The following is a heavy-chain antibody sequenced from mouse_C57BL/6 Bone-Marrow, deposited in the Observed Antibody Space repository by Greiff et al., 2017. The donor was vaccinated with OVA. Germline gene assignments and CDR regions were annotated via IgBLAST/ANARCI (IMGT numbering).Heavy chain of an antibody. CDR1: GYAFSSYW. Sequence: VQRVESGAELVKPGASVKISCKASGYAFSSYWMNWVKQRPGKGLEWIGQIYPGDGDTNYNGKFKGKATLTADKSSSTAYMQRSSLTSEDSAVYFCARGSGGYFDVWGTGTTVTVSS. V-gene: IGHV1-80*01. CDR3: ARGSGGYFDV. J-gene: IGHJ1*03. CDR2: IYPGDGDT. D-gene: IGHD1-1*02.